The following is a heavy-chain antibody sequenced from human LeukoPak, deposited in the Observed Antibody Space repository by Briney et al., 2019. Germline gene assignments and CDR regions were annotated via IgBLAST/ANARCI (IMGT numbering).Heavy chain of an antibody. J-gene: IGHJ4*02. CDR2: IRQDGSAK. CDR1: GFTFSTYW. Sequence: GGSLRLSCAVSGFTFSTYWMSWVRQAPGKGLEWVANIRQDGSAKYYVDSVRGRFTISRDNAKNSLYLQMNSPRAEDTGVYYCATSSDAPANMWGRGTLVTVSS. V-gene: IGHV3-7*01. D-gene: IGHD2/OR15-2a*01. CDR3: ATSSDAPANM.